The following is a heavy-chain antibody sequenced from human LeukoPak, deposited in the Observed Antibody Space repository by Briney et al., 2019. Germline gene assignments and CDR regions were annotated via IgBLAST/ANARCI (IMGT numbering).Heavy chain of an antibody. J-gene: IGHJ4*02. Sequence: SETLSLTCTVSGGSLSSGGYYWSWIRQPPGKGLEWIGYIYHSGNTYYNPSLKSRVTVSVDRSKNQFSLKLNSVTAADTAVYYCARESSAGTTVLDYWGQGTLVTVSS. V-gene: IGHV4-30-2*01. CDR3: ARESSAGTTVLDY. CDR1: GGSLSSGGYY. CDR2: IYHSGNT. D-gene: IGHD1-7*01.